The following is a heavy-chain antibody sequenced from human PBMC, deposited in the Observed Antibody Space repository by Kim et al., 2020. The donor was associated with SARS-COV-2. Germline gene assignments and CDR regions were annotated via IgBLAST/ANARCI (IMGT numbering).Heavy chain of an antibody. V-gene: IGHV1-2*06. J-gene: IGHJ4*02. Sequence: ASVKVSCKASGYSFTGYFMHWVRQAPGQGLEWMGRISPKSGATNYAQKFQGRVTMTRETSISTAYMELNSLRSDDTAVYYCARGSRYCSGISCYGVDYWGPGTLVTVSS. CDR1: GYSFTGYF. CDR3: ARGSRYCSGISCYGVDY. CDR2: ISPKSGAT. D-gene: IGHD2-2*01.